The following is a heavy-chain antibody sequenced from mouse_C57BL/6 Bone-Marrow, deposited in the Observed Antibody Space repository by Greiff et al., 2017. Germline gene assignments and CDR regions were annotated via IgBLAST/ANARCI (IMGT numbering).Heavy chain of an antibody. CDR3: ARPTVVAHWYFDV. V-gene: IGHV15-2*01. Sequence: QVQLQQSGSELRSPGSSVKLSCKDFDSEVFPIAYMSWVRQKPGHGFEWIGGILPSIGRTIYGEKFEDKATLDADTLSNTAYLELNSLTSEDSAIDYCARPTVVAHWYFDVWGTGTTVTVSS. D-gene: IGHD1-1*01. CDR2: ILPSIGRT. CDR1: DSEVFPIAY. J-gene: IGHJ1*03.